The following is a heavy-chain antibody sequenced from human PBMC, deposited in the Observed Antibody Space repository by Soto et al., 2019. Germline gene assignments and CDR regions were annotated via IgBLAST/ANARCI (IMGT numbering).Heavy chain of an antibody. V-gene: IGHV1-69*13. CDR1: GGTFSSYA. D-gene: IGHD6-19*01. CDR3: ARRPLAVAGTPDY. Sequence: ASVKVSFKASGGTFSSYAISWVRQAPGQGLEWMGGIIPIFGTANYAQKFQGRVTITADESTSTAYMELSSLRSEDTAVYYCARRPLAVAGTPDYWGQGTLVTVSS. CDR2: IIPIFGTA. J-gene: IGHJ4*02.